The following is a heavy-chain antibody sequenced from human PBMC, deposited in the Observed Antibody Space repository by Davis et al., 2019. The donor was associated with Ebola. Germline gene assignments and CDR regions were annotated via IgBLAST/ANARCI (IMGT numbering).Heavy chain of an antibody. Sequence: SETLSLTCTVSGGSISSSYWSWIRQPPGKGLEWMGYIYNNGRTKDNPSLKSRVTISTDTSRSQFSLTLSSVTAADTAVYYCARLVALYDNSGYAYLDYWGQGILVTVSS. J-gene: IGHJ4*02. CDR3: ARLVALYDNSGYAYLDY. V-gene: IGHV4-59*01. CDR2: IYNNGRT. D-gene: IGHD3-22*01. CDR1: GGSISSSY.